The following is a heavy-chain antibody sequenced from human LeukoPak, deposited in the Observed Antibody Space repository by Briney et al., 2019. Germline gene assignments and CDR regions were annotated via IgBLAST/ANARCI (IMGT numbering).Heavy chain of an antibody. V-gene: IGHV3-30*02. Sequence: GGSLRLSCAASGFTFSSYGMHWVRQAPGKGLEWVAFIRYDGSNKYYADSVKGRFTISRDNSKNTLYLQMNSLRAEDTAVYYCAKFAYPIGFSGSYFQSFVYWGQGTLVTVSS. D-gene: IGHD3-10*01. J-gene: IGHJ4*02. CDR2: IRYDGSNK. CDR1: GFTFSSYG. CDR3: AKFAYPIGFSGSYFQSFVY.